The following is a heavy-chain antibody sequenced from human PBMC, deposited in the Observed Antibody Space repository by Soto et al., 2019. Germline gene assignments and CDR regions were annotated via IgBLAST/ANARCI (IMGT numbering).Heavy chain of an antibody. Sequence: QVQLVQSGAEVKKPGSSVKVSCKASGGTFSSYAISWVRQAPGQGLEWMGGIIPISGTANYAQKFQGRVTNTADKSTSTAYMELSSLRSEDTAVYYCARSQGSSTSLEIYYYYYYGMDVWGQGTTVTVSS. V-gene: IGHV1-69*06. D-gene: IGHD2-2*01. J-gene: IGHJ6*02. CDR3: ARSQGSSTSLEIYYYYYYGMDV. CDR1: GGTFSSYA. CDR2: IIPISGTA.